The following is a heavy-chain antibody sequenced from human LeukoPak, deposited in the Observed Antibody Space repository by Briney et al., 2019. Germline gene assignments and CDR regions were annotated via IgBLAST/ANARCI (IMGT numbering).Heavy chain of an antibody. D-gene: IGHD3-10*01. Sequence: ASVKVSCKASGYTFTGYYMHWVRQAPGQGLEWTGWINPNSGGTNYAQKFQGRVTMTRDTSISTAYMELSRLRSDDTAVYYCARVLVRGVILPGYWGQGTLVTVSS. J-gene: IGHJ4*02. CDR3: ARVLVRGVILPGY. CDR2: INPNSGGT. V-gene: IGHV1-2*02. CDR1: GYTFTGYY.